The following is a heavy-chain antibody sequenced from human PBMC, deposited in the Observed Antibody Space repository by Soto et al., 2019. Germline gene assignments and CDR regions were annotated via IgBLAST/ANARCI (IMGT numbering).Heavy chain of an antibody. D-gene: IGHD1-26*01. Sequence: SETLSLTCTVSGGSISSGSYHWSWIRQHPGKGLEWIGNIYYSGSSYYNPSLKSRATISIDTSKDQFSLRLGSVTAADTAVYYCAKAPGGSRKADYYYGMDVWGQGTTVTVSS. CDR3: AKAPGGSRKADYYYGMDV. V-gene: IGHV4-31*03. J-gene: IGHJ6*02. CDR1: GGSISSGSYH. CDR2: IYYSGSS.